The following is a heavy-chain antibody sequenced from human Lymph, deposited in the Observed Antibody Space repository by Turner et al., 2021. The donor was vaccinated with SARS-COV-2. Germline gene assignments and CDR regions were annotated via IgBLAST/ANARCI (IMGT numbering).Heavy chain of an antibody. D-gene: IGHD6-25*01. J-gene: IGHJ5*02. Sequence: QVQLVQSGADVKKPGASVTVSCKASGYTFTSYDINWVRHATGQGLEWIGWMNPNSGYTGYAQKFQGRVTMTRNTSISTAYMELNSLTSDATAVYYCAKGDGYPPHGLLDPWGQGTLVTVSS. V-gene: IGHV1-8*01. CDR1: GYTFTSYD. CDR3: AKGDGYPPHGLLDP. CDR2: MNPNSGYT.